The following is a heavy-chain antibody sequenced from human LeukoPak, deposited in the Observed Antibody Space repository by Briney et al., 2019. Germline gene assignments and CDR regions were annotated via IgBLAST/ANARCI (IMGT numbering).Heavy chain of an antibody. V-gene: IGHV3-21*01. CDR1: GFPFSCYI. Sequence: PGGPLRLSCGASGFPFSCYIVNGLREAPGKGVEWGSSISSSSRYIYSPPSVKGRFTISRDNAKNPLYLQMSSLRAEDTAVYYCTREGEAAARVWFVTWGQRNLVTVS. CDR2: ISSSSRYI. J-gene: IGHJ5*02. CDR3: TREGEAAARVWFVT. D-gene: IGHD6-13*01.